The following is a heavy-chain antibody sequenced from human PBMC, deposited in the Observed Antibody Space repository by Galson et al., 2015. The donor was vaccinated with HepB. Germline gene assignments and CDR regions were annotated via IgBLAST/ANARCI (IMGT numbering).Heavy chain of an antibody. CDR2: ISYDGGNK. Sequence: SLRLSCAASGFTFSNYGMHWVRQAPGKGLEWEAVISYDGGNKYYADSVKGRFTISRDNSKNTLYLQMNSLRAEDTALYYCAKDPYLYSALAGTMAGFDYWGQGTLVTVSS. V-gene: IGHV3-30*18. D-gene: IGHD6-19*01. J-gene: IGHJ4*02. CDR1: GFTFSNYG. CDR3: AKDPYLYSALAGTMAGFDY.